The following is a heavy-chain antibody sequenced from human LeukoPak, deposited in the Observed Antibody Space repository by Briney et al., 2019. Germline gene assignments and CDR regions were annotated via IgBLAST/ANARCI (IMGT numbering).Heavy chain of an antibody. CDR3: ARRYGDYSHWFDP. D-gene: IGHD4-17*01. CDR2: INPNSGGT. J-gene: IGHJ5*02. CDR1: GYTFTGYY. V-gene: IGHV1-2*02. Sequence: GASVKVSCKASGYTFTGYYMHWVRQAPGQGLEWMGWINPNSGGTNYAQKFQGRVTMTRDTSISTAYMELSRLRSDDTAVYYCARRYGDYSHWFDPWGQGTLVTVSS.